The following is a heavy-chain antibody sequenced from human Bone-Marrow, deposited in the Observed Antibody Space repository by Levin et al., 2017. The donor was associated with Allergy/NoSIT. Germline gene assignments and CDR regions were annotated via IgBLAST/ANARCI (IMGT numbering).Heavy chain of an antibody. D-gene: IGHD5-24*01. Sequence: SETLSLTCSLSGGSISTGGFHWSWVRQRPGKGLEWIGYIYYSGNTYYNPSLQSRLSISIDTSKNQFSLRLTSVTAADTAVYYCAREDGYVFDYWGQGTLVTVSS. CDR2: IYYSGNT. CDR3: AREDGYVFDY. J-gene: IGHJ4*02. V-gene: IGHV4-31*03. CDR1: GGSISTGGFH.